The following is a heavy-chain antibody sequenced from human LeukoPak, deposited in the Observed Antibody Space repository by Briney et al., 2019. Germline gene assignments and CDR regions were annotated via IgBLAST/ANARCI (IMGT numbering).Heavy chain of an antibody. CDR1: GGSMTTHH. Sequence: SETLSLTCTVSGGSMTTHHWNWIRQTPGKGLGWVGYVFDSGRTKENPSLKSRVTLSADTSKNQLSLRLSSVTAADTAVYYCTTIKRGNIFGYFDFWGQGILVTVSS. CDR3: TTIKRGNIFGYFDF. V-gene: IGHV4-59*11. J-gene: IGHJ4*02. CDR2: VFDSGRT. D-gene: IGHD5-18*01.